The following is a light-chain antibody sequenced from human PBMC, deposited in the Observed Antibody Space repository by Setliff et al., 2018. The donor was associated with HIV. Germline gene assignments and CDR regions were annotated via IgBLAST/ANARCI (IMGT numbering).Light chain of an antibody. CDR2: KDS. V-gene: IGLV3-25*03. Sequence: ELTQPPSVSVSPGQTARITCSGDALPKQYAYRYQQKPGQAPVVVIYKDSERPSGIPERFSGSSSGTTVTLTISGVQAEDEADYYCQSADSSGTYVFGTGTKVTVL. J-gene: IGLJ1*01. CDR3: QSADSSGTYV. CDR1: ALPKQY.